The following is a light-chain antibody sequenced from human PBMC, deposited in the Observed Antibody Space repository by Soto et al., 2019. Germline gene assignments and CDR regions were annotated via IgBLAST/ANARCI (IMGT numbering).Light chain of an antibody. J-gene: IGKJ2*02. CDR3: HQYGSSRT. V-gene: IGKV3-20*01. Sequence: EIVLTQSPGTLSLSPGERATLSCRASQSVSSSYLAWYQQKPGQAPRLLIYGASRRATGIPDRFSGSGSGTDFTLTISRLEPEDFAVYYCHQYGSSRTFGQGTKLEIK. CDR1: QSVSSSY. CDR2: GAS.